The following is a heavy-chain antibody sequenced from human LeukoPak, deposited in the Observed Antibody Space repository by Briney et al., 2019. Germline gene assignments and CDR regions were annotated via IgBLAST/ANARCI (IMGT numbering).Heavy chain of an antibody. Sequence: SETLSLTCTVSDGPIRSHYWTWIRQSPLKGLEWIGDISNSGSTKYNPSLKRRVTISIDTSKSQFSLRLTSVTAADTAVYYCGRDALVGYFSYYYIDVWGKGNTVTVSS. CDR2: ISNSGST. J-gene: IGHJ6*03. CDR3: GRDALVGYFSYYYIDV. CDR1: DGPIRSHY. D-gene: IGHD2-15*01. V-gene: IGHV4-59*11.